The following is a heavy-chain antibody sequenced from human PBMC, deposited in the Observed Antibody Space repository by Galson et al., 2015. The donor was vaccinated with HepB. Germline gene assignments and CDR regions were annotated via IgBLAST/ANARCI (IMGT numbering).Heavy chain of an antibody. CDR3: ARANYYGSGFDP. J-gene: IGHJ5*02. V-gene: IGHV4-59*01. CDR1: GGSISNYY. CDR2: TSHSGST. Sequence: ETLSLTCTVSGGSISNYYWSWIRQPPGKGLEWIGYTSHSGSTDYNPSLKSRVTISVDRSKNQFSLKLSSVTAADTAVYYCARANYYGSGFDPWGQGTLVTVSS. D-gene: IGHD3-10*01.